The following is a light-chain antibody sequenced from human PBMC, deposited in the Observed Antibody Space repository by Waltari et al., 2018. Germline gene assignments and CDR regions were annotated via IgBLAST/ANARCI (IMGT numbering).Light chain of an antibody. J-gene: IGLJ2*01. CDR2: SYD. CDR1: NYNIGSGP. Sequence: QSALTQAPSVSGTPGQRVTISCSGTNYNIGSGPVNWYQQVPGMSPKLLIYSYDPRPSGVPDRFSGSKSGTSASLAISGLQSEDEADYYCATWDGRVNGVLFGGGTKVTVL. V-gene: IGLV1-44*01. CDR3: ATWDGRVNGVL.